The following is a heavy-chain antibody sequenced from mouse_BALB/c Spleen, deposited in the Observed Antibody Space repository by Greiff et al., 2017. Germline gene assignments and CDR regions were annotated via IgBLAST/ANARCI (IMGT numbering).Heavy chain of an antibody. CDR1: GYAFTNYF. J-gene: IGHJ2*01. CDR3: ARWGYGYDEDY. D-gene: IGHD2-2*01. CDR2: INPGSGGT. V-gene: IGHV1-54*01. Sequence: QVQLQQSGAELVRPGTSVKVSCTASGYAFTNYFIEWVKQRPGQGLEWIGVINPGSGGTNYNEKFKGKATLTADKSSSTSYMQLSSLTSDDSAVYCAARWGYGYDEDYWGQGTTLTVSS.